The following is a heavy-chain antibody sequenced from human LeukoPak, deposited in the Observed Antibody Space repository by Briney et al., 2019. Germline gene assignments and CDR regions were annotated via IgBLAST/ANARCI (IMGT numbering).Heavy chain of an antibody. J-gene: IGHJ2*01. Sequence: GGSLRLSCAASGFTFSSYSMNWVRQAPGKGLEWVSYISSSSSTIYYADSVKGRFTISRDNAKNSLYLQINSLRAEDTAVYYCARGTYCGGDCSPRGYFDLWGRGTLVTVSS. D-gene: IGHD2-21*02. CDR2: ISSSSSTI. CDR3: ARGTYCGGDCSPRGYFDL. CDR1: GFTFSSYS. V-gene: IGHV3-48*01.